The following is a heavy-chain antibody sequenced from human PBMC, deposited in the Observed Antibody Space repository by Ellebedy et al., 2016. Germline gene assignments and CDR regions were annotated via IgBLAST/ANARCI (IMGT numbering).Heavy chain of an antibody. V-gene: IGHV1-2*02. CDR2: INPNSGGT. D-gene: IGHD3-10*01. J-gene: IGHJ5*02. CDR1: GYTFTGYY. CDR3: ARRGRGGGNWFDP. Sequence: ASVKVSCXASGYTFTGYYMHWVRQAPGQGLEWMGWINPNSGGTNYAQKFQGRVTMTRDTSISTAYMELSRLRSEDTAVYYCARRGRGGGNWFDPWGQGTLVTVSS.